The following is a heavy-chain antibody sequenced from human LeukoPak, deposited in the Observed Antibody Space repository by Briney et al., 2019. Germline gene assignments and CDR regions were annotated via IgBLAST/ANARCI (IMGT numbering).Heavy chain of an antibody. Sequence: PSETLSLTCAVSGGSISSGGYSWSWIRQPPGKGLEWIGYIYHSGSTYYNPSLKSRVTISVDRSKNQFSLKLSSVTAADTAVYYCARVRWVTTKYYFDYWGQGTLVTVSS. D-gene: IGHD4-17*01. CDR1: GGSISSGGYS. V-gene: IGHV4-30-2*01. J-gene: IGHJ4*02. CDR3: ARVRWVTTKYYFDY. CDR2: IYHSGST.